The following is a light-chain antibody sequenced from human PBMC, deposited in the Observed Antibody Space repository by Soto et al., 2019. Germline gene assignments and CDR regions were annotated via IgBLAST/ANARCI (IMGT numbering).Light chain of an antibody. CDR1: SSDVGAYDF. CDR2: DVT. CDR3: SSYTTRSTLV. J-gene: IGLJ6*01. V-gene: IGLV2-14*01. Sequence: QSVLPQPASVSGSPGQSITISCTGTSSDVGAYDFVSWYQHYPGKAPKLVTFDVTHRPPGISDRFSGSKSANTASLTISGLQAEDEAFYYCSSYTTRSTLVFGGGTKVTVL.